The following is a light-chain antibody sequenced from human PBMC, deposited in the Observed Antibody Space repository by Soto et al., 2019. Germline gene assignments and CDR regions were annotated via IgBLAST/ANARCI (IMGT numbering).Light chain of an antibody. CDR1: QPISRW. J-gene: IGKJ5*01. Sequence: IQMTQSPSFVSASVGDRVTITCRASQPISRWLAWYQQKPGKAPQLLIYAAASLQRGAPSRISGSGSGTDFTLTINSLQPEDSGIYYCQQANSFPITFGQGTRLE. CDR2: AAA. CDR3: QQANSFPIT. V-gene: IGKV1D-12*01.